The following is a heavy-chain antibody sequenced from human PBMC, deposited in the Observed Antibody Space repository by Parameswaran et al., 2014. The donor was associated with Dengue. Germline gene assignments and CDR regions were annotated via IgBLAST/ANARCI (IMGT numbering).Heavy chain of an antibody. D-gene: IGHD2-2*01. CDR2: ISPVFRTV. CDR3: ASPMIPAHMGYYAMDV. V-gene: IGHV1-69*01. J-gene: IGHJ6*02. Sequence: WVRQAPGQGLEWMGRISPVFRTVKYAQHFQGRVTISADESTSTAYMEVSSLRHEDTAVYFCASPMIPAHMGYYAMDVWGQGTTVTVSS.